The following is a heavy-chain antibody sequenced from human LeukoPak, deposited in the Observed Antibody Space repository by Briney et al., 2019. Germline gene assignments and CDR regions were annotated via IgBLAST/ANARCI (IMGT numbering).Heavy chain of an antibody. J-gene: IGHJ4*02. D-gene: IGHD6-19*01. CDR1: GFTFSSYW. CDR2: IKQDGSEK. CDR3: SRIVGEQWLAYYFDY. Sequence: TGGSLRLSCAASGFTFSSYWMSWVRQAPGKGLEWVANIKQDGSEKYYVDSVKGRFTISRDNAKNSLYLQMNSLRAEDTAVYYCSRIVGEQWLAYYFDYWGQGTLVTVSS. V-gene: IGHV3-7*01.